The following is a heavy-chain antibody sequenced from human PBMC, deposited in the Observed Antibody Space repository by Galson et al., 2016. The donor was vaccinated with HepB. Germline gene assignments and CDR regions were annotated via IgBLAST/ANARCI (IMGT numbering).Heavy chain of an antibody. V-gene: IGHV1-69*06. D-gene: IGHD3-22*01. Sequence: SVKVSCKASGGTFSSDAISWVRQAPGQGLEWMGGIIPIFGTANYAQKFQGRVTITADKSTSTASMELSSLRSEDTAVYYCSTGEGYYYDSSGYYYGEIDYWGQGTLVTASS. J-gene: IGHJ4*02. CDR1: GGTFSSDA. CDR2: IIPIFGTA. CDR3: STGEGYYYDSSGYYYGEIDY.